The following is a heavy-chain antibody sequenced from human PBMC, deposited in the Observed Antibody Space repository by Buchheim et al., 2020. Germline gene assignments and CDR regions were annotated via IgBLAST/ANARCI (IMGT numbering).Heavy chain of an antibody. CDR2: ISSSSSYI. CDR3: ARDLGYYDSSGYWGVPGDY. V-gene: IGHV3-21*01. J-gene: IGHJ4*02. CDR1: GFTFSSYS. Sequence: EVQLVESGGGLVKPGGSLRLSCAASGFTFSSYSMNWVRQAPGKGLEWVSSISSSSSYIYYADSVKGRFTIYRDNAKNSLYLQMNSLRAEDTAVYYCARDLGYYDSSGYWGVPGDYWGQGTL. D-gene: IGHD3-22*01.